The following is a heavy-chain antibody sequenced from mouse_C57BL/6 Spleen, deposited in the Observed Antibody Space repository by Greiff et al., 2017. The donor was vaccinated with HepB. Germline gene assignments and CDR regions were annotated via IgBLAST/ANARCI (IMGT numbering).Heavy chain of an antibody. Sequence: EVQLQQSGAELVRPGASVKLSCTASGFNIKDDYMHWVKQRPEQGLEWIGWIDPENGDTEYASKFQGKATITADTSSNTAYLPLSSLTSEDTAVYYCTEGYYSNYEGFAYWGQGTLVTVSA. CDR1: GFNIKDDY. J-gene: IGHJ3*01. CDR3: TEGYYSNYEGFAY. CDR2: IDPENGDT. D-gene: IGHD2-5*01. V-gene: IGHV14-4*01.